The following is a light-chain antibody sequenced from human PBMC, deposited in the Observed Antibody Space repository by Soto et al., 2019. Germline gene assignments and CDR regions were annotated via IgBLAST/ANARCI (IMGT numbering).Light chain of an antibody. V-gene: IGKV1-5*03. CDR2: KAS. CDR1: QSVASL. CDR3: QQYNRFSPGS. Sequence: DVQMTQSPSTLSASVGERVTITCRASQSVASLLAWYQQKPGKAPKLLIYKASSLESGVSSRFRGSCSWTEFRLTIKRLEADDSSTYYCQQYNRFSPGSFGQGTKVDIK. J-gene: IGKJ1*01.